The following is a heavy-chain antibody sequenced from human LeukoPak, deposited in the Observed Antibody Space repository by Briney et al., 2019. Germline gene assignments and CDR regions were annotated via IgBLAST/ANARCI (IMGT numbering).Heavy chain of an antibody. V-gene: IGHV3-23*01. J-gene: IGHJ4*02. CDR1: GFTFSSYA. Sequence: PGGSLRLSCAASGFTFSSYAMSWVRQAPGKGLEWVSAISGSGGSTYYADSVKGRFAISRDNSKNTLYLQMNSLRAEDTAVYYCAKLGYFITTNSLGAFEYWGQGTLVTVSS. CDR3: AKLGYFITTNSLGAFEY. D-gene: IGHD3-22*01. CDR2: ISGSGGST.